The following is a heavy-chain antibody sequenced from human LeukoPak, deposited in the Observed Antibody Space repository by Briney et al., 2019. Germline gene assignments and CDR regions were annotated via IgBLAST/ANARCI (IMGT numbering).Heavy chain of an antibody. V-gene: IGHV3-33*08. Sequence: PGRSLRLSCAASGFTFSSYAMHWVRQAPGKGPEWVAMVWYDGTNEKYADSVKGRFTISRDHSENRLYLQMKNLRPDDTGVYYCARDRGGNAPHDYWGQGTLVIVPS. CDR3: ARDRGGNAPHDY. CDR1: GFTFSSYA. CDR2: VWYDGTNE. D-gene: IGHD4-23*01. J-gene: IGHJ4*02.